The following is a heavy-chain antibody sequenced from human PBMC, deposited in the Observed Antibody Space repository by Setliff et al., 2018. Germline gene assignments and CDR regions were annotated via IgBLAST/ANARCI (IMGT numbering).Heavy chain of an antibody. D-gene: IGHD2-21*01. CDR2: IYTSGST. CDR1: GGSISSGSYY. CDR3: ARTLLLSPYYFDY. V-gene: IGHV4-61*02. J-gene: IGHJ4*02. Sequence: SETLSLTCTVSGGSISSGSYYWSWIRQPAGKGLEWIGRIYTSGSTNYNPSLKGRVTISVDTSKNQFSLKLSSVTAADTAVYYCARTLLLSPYYFDYWGQGTLVTVSS.